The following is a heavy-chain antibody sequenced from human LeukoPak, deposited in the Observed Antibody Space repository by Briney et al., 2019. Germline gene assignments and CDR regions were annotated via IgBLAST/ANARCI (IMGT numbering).Heavy chain of an antibody. V-gene: IGHV3-23*01. CDR1: GFTFSRYG. Sequence: GGSLRLSCAASGFTFSRYGLSWVRQAPGKGLEWVSVISGSGGSTYHADSVKGRFSISRDNSRNTLYLQMNSLRAEDTAIYCCVKDHYDSSGYANWFDLWGQGTLVTVSS. D-gene: IGHD3-22*01. CDR3: VKDHYDSSGYANWFDL. J-gene: IGHJ5*02. CDR2: ISGSGGST.